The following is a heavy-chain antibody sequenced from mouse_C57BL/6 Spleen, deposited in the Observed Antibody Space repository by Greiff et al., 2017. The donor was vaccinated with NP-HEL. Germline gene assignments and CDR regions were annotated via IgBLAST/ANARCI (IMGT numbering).Heavy chain of an antibody. CDR1: GYTFTSYT. Sequence: QVQLKQSGAELARPGASVKMSCKASGYTFTSYTMHWVKQRPGQGLEWIGYINPSSGYTKYNQKFKDKATLTADKSSSTAYMQLSSLTSEDSAVYYCARSNYYGTPGFAYWGQGTLVTVSA. J-gene: IGHJ3*01. V-gene: IGHV1-4*01. CDR2: INPSSGYT. CDR3: ARSNYYGTPGFAY. D-gene: IGHD1-1*01.